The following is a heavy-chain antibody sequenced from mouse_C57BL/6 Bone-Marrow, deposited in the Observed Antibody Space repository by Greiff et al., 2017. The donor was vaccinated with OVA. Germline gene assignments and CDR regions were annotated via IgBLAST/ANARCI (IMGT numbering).Heavy chain of an antibody. J-gene: IGHJ1*03. CDR2: IYPGSGST. V-gene: IGHV1-55*01. Sequence: VQLQEPGAELVKPGASVKMSCKASGYTFTSYWMTWVKQRPGQGLEWIGDIYPGSGSTNYNEKFKSKATLTVDTSSSTAYMQLSSLTSEDSAVYYCAKEGSNFGDWYGDVWGKGTTLTVSS. CDR1: GYTFTSYW. CDR3: AKEGSNFGDWYGDV. D-gene: IGHD2-5*01.